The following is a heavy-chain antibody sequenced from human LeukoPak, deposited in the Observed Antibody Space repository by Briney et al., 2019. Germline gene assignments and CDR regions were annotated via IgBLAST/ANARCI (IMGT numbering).Heavy chain of an antibody. V-gene: IGHV4-59*12. CDR3: AREFGITVTTWGAFDI. CDR2: IYYSGTP. D-gene: IGHD4-17*01. CDR1: GGSIRSYY. Sequence: SETLSLTCTVSGGSIRSYYWNWIRQSPGKGLEWIGYIYYSGTPNYNPSLKSRVTISIDTSKNQFSLKLSSVTAADTAVYYCAREFGITVTTWGAFDIWGQGTMVTVSS. J-gene: IGHJ3*02.